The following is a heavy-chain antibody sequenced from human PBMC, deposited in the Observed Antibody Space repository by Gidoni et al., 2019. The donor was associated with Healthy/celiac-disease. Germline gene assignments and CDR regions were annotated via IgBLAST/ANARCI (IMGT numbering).Heavy chain of an antibody. CDR3: AANDIVVVPAAS. J-gene: IGHJ4*02. V-gene: IGHV3-23*01. D-gene: IGHD2-2*01. CDR2: ISGSGGST. Sequence: EVQLLESGGGLVQPGGSLRLSCAASGFPFSSYAMSWVRQAPGKGLEWVSAISGSGGSTYYADSVKGRFTISRDNSKNTLYLQMNSLRAEDTAVYYCAANDIVVVPAASWGQGTLVTVSS. CDR1: GFPFSSYA.